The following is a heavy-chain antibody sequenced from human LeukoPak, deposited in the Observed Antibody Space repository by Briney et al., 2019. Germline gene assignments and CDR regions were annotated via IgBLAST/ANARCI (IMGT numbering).Heavy chain of an antibody. Sequence: GGSLRLSCTASGFTFSYYGMHWVRQAPGKGLEWVAFIRYDGSDEYYADSVKGRFTISRDNAKNSLYLQMNSLRAEDTAVYYCARGSDGWFGEFNSGDDYWGQGTLVTVSS. V-gene: IGHV3-30*02. D-gene: IGHD3-10*01. CDR2: IRYDGSDE. J-gene: IGHJ4*02. CDR1: GFTFSYYG. CDR3: ARGSDGWFGEFNSGDDY.